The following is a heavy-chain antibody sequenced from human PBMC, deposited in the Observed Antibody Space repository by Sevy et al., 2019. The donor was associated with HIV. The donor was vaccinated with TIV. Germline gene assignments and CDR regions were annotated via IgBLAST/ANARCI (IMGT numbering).Heavy chain of an antibody. CDR1: GFTFSGSD. D-gene: IGHD5-18*01. CDR3: TPAGYGFDY. Sequence: GGSLRLSCAASGFTFSGSDMHWVHQASGKGLEWVGRIRSKAKNYATAYAASVKGRFTISRDDSKNTAYLQMNSLKTEDTAVYFCTPAGYGFDYWGQGTLVTVSS. CDR2: IRSKAKNYAT. J-gene: IGHJ4*02. V-gene: IGHV3-73*01.